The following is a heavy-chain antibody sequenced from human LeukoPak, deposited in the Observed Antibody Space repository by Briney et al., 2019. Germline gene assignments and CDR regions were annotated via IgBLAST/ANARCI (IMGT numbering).Heavy chain of an antibody. Sequence: PGGSLRLSCAASGLIFRNYAMTWVRQAPGKGLEWVSTIAGDGTTTYYTDSVKGRFTISRDNAKNSLYLQMNSLRAEDTAVYYCARLDYDFWSGYSLPDYWGQGTLVTVSS. D-gene: IGHD3-3*01. CDR3: ARLDYDFWSGYSLPDY. V-gene: IGHV3-23*01. J-gene: IGHJ4*02. CDR2: IAGDGTTT. CDR1: GLIFRNYA.